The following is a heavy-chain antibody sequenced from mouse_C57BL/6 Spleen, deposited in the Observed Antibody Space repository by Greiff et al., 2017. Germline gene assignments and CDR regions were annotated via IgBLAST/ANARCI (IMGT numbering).Heavy chain of an antibody. D-gene: IGHD2-5*01. V-gene: IGHV10-1*01. CDR1: GFSFNTYA. CDR2: IRSKSNNYAT. Sequence: GGGLVQPKGSLKLSCAASGFSFNTYAMNWVRQAPGKGLEWVARIRSKSNNYATYYADSVKDRFTISRDDSESMLYLQMNNLKTEDTAMYYCVSAYYSNVYYAMDYWGQGTSVTVSS. J-gene: IGHJ4*01. CDR3: VSAYYSNVYYAMDY.